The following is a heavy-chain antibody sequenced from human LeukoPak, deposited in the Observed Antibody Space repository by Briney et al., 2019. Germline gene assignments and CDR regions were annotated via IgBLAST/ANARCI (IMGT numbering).Heavy chain of an antibody. J-gene: IGHJ5*02. D-gene: IGHD5-12*01. Sequence: TSETLPLTCTVSGGSISSGGYYWSWIRQHPGKGLEWIGYIYYSGSTYYNPSLKSRVTISVDTSKNQFSLKLSSVTAADTAVYYCASAIVATIGWFDPWGQGTLVTVSS. CDR2: IYYSGST. CDR3: ASAIVATIGWFDP. V-gene: IGHV4-31*03. CDR1: GGSISSGGYY.